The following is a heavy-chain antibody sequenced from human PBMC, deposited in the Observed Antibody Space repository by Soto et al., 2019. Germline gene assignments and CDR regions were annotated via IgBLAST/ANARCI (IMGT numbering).Heavy chain of an antibody. CDR3: AKLGPDYCTGY. Sequence: GGSLRLSCAASGFIFSSYAMNWVRQAPGKGLEWVSVVSGSGDRRYCADSVKGRFTISRDNSKNTVYLQMNSLRVEDTAVYYCAKLGPDYCTGYWGQGTLVTVSS. CDR1: GFIFSSYA. V-gene: IGHV3-23*01. D-gene: IGHD2-8*01. CDR2: VSGSGDRR. J-gene: IGHJ4*02.